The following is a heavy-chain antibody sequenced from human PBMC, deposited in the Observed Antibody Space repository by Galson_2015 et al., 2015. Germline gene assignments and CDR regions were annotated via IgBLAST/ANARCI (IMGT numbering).Heavy chain of an antibody. Sequence: SLRLSCAASGFTFSDYYMSWIRQAPGKGLEWVSYISSSSSYTNYADSVKGRFTISRDNAKNSLYLQMNSLRAEDTAVYYCARDFRLKGYGSGSYVWFDPWGQGTLVTVSS. CDR3: ARDFRLKGYGSGSYVWFDP. J-gene: IGHJ5*02. V-gene: IGHV3-11*05. CDR2: ISSSSSYT. D-gene: IGHD3-10*01. CDR1: GFTFSDYY.